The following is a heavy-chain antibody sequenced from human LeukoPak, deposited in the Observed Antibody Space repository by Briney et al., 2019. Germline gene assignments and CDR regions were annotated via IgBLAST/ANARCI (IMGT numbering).Heavy chain of an antibody. CDR3: ARGTAYSYGSFDY. CDR1: GGTFSSYA. D-gene: IGHD5-18*01. CDR2: IIPIFGTA. J-gene: IGHJ4*02. Sequence: SVTVSCKSSGGTFSSYAISWVRQAPGQGLEWMGGIIPIFGTANYAQKFQGRVTITADKSTSTAYMELSSLRSEDTAVYYCARGTAYSYGSFDYWGEGTLVTVSS. V-gene: IGHV1-69*06.